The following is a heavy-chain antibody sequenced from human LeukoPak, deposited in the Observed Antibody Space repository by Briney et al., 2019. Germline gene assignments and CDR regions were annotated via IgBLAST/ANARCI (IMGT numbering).Heavy chain of an antibody. CDR2: INHSGST. Sequence: SETLSLTCTVSGYSISSGYYWGWIRQPPGKGLEWIGEINHSGSTNYNPSLKSRVTISVDTSKNQFSLKLSSVTAADTAVYYCASGDYDILTGYPKEDYWGQGTLVTVSS. D-gene: IGHD3-9*01. CDR1: GYSISSGYY. J-gene: IGHJ4*02. V-gene: IGHV4-38-2*02. CDR3: ASGDYDILTGYPKEDY.